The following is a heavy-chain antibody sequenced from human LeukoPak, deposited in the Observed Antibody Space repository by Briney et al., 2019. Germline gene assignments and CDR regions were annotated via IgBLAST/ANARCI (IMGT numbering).Heavy chain of an antibody. CDR3: AIGSYDSSGYAGY. V-gene: IGHV3-48*01. CDR1: GFTFSSYS. Sequence: GGSLRLSCVASGFTFSSYSMNWVRQAPGKGLEWVSYISSSSSTIYYADSVKGRFTISRDNAKNSLYLQMNSLRAEDTAVYYCAIGSYDSSGYAGYWGQGTLVTVSS. D-gene: IGHD3-22*01. J-gene: IGHJ4*02. CDR2: ISSSSSTI.